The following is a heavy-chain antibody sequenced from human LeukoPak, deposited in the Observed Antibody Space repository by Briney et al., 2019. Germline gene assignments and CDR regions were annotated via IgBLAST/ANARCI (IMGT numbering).Heavy chain of an antibody. CDR1: GFALNSYS. J-gene: IGHJ5*02. D-gene: IGHD6-19*01. Sequence: PGGSLRLSCAASGFALNSYSLTWVRQAPGKGLEWVSSISSTSAYIHYAESVKGRFTISRDNIDNVVYLQMNSLRAEDTAVYYCARVAVAGPTGWFDPWGQGTLVTVSS. CDR3: ARVAVAGPTGWFDP. V-gene: IGHV3-21*01. CDR2: ISSTSAYI.